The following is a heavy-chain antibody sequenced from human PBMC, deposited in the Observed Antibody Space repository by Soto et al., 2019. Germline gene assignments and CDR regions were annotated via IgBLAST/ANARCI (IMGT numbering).Heavy chain of an antibody. J-gene: IGHJ6*02. D-gene: IGHD4-17*01. CDR3: ARDLMTTVTINDCYGMDV. V-gene: IGHV1-2*02. CDR1: GYSFADYY. CDR2: INPDSGGT. Sequence: QVQLVQSGAEVKKPGASVKVSCKASGYSFADYYMHWVRQAPGQGLEWMGWINPDSGGTNYAQKFQGLVTMTRDSSITTAYRELTGLRSDDTAVYYCARDLMTTVTINDCYGMDVWGQGTRVTVSS.